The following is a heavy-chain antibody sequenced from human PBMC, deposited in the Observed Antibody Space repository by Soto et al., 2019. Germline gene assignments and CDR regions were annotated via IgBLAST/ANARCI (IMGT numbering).Heavy chain of an antibody. J-gene: IGHJ6*02. CDR2: IGSGGDT. CDR3: TRKTPPTGMEV. Sequence: EVQLVESGGGLVQPGGSLRLSCAASGFTLSSYDIHWVRQATGEGLAWVSGIGSGGDTHYADSVKGRFSISREDGKNSLYLQMNNLRGGVTAVYYCTRKTPPTGMEVWGQGAGVTVSS. V-gene: IGHV3-13*01. D-gene: IGHD3-9*01. CDR1: GFTLSSYD.